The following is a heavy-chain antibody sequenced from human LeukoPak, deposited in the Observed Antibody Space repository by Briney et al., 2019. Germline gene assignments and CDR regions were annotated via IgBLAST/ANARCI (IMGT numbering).Heavy chain of an antibody. CDR3: AKDVAPDSGWDLDY. J-gene: IGHJ4*02. Sequence: GGYLRLYCAASGFTFSSYGMHWVRQAPGKGLEWVAVISYDGSNKYYADSVKGRFTISRDNSKNMLYLQMNSLRVEDTAVYYCAKDVAPDSGWDLDYWGQGTLVTVSS. CDR2: ISYDGSNK. CDR1: GFTFSSYG. V-gene: IGHV3-30*18. D-gene: IGHD6-19*01.